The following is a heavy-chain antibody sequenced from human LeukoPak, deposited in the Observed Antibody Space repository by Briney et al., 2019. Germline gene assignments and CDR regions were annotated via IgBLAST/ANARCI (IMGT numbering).Heavy chain of an antibody. Sequence: PGGSLRLSCAASGFTFTDFWMHWVRQAPGKGLEWVSGISWNSGSIGYADSVKGRFTISRDNAKNSLYLQMNSLRAEDTALYYCAKGLQIQLWFYFDYWGQGTLVTVSS. CDR3: AKGLQIQLWFYFDY. V-gene: IGHV3-9*01. CDR1: GFTFTDFW. J-gene: IGHJ4*02. CDR2: ISWNSGSI. D-gene: IGHD5-18*01.